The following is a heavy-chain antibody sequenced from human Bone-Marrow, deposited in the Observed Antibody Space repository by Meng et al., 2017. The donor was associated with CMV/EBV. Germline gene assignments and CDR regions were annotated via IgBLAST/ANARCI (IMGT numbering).Heavy chain of an antibody. D-gene: IGHD4-23*01. CDR3: ARCPVDGATGYYYYYGMDV. J-gene: IGHJ6*02. CDR1: GYTFTSYD. Sequence: ASVKVSCKASGYTFTSYDINWVRQATGQGLEWMGWMNPNGGNTGYAQKFQGRVTMTRNTSISTAYMELSSLRSEDTAVYYCARCPVDGATGYYYYYGMDVWGQGTTVTVSS. V-gene: IGHV1-8*01. CDR2: MNPNGGNT.